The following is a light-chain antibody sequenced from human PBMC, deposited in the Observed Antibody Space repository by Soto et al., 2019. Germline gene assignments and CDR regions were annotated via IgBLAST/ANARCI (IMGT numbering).Light chain of an antibody. J-gene: IGKJ5*01. V-gene: IGKV1-12*01. CDR3: QQANSSPIT. CDR1: QSISRW. Sequence: DIQMTQSPSSLSASVGDRVTITWRASQSISRWLDWYQQKTGKAPKFLIYAASSLQSGVPSRLSGSGYGTDFTLTISSLQPEDFETYYCQQANSSPITFGHGTRLEIK. CDR2: AAS.